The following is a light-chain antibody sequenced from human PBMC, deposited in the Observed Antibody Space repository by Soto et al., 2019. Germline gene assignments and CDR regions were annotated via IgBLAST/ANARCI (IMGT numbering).Light chain of an antibody. CDR2: RAS. V-gene: IGKV3-15*01. CDR3: QQRNIWPPVT. CDR1: QNIDIN. J-gene: IGKJ5*01. Sequence: EIVMTQSPATLSVSPGERATLSCRASQNIDINLVWYQQKPGQAPRLLIFRASTRATDIPARFSGSGSGTDFTLTISSLEPEDSAIYYCQQRNIWPPVTFGQGTRLEIK.